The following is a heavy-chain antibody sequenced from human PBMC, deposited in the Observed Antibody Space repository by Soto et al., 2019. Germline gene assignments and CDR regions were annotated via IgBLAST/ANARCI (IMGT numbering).Heavy chain of an antibody. CDR2: ITRGDGTT. V-gene: IGHV3-23*01. CDR3: ATVTWSGDYRL. Sequence: VQLLESGGTLVQPGGSLRVSCAASESTFNSYDMSWVRHAPGKGLEWVSTITRGDGTTYYADSVKGRFTISRDNSKNTVNLQMNSLRAEDTAVYYCATVTWSGDYRLWGQGTRVTVSS. D-gene: IGHD3-10*01. J-gene: IGHJ4*02. CDR1: ESTFNSYD.